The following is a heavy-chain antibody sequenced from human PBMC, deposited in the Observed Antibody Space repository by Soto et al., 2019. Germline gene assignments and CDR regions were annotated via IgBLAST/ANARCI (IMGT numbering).Heavy chain of an antibody. V-gene: IGHV4-31*03. CDR1: GGSISSGGYY. CDR3: AIGIAAAAHFDY. D-gene: IGHD6-13*01. CDR2: IYYSGST. J-gene: IGHJ4*02. Sequence: QVQLQESGPGLVKPSQTLSLTCTVSGGSISSGGYYWSWIRQHPGKGLEWIGYIYYSGSTYYNPSLKSRVTISVDTSKNQFSLELSSVTAADTAVYYCAIGIAAAAHFDYWGQGTLVTVSS.